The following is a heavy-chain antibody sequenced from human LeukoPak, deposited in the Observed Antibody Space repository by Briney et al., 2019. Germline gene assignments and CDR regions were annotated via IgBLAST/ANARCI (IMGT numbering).Heavy chain of an antibody. D-gene: IGHD3-9*01. J-gene: IGHJ4*02. Sequence: PGRSLRLSCAASGFTFSSYGMHWVRQAPGKGLEWVAVIWYDGSNKYYADSVKGRFTISRDNSKNTLYLQMNSLRAEDTAVYYCAKQYRVLRYFDWLPFDYWGQGTLVTVSS. CDR1: GFTFSSYG. CDR2: IWYDGSNK. V-gene: IGHV3-33*06. CDR3: AKQYRVLRYFDWLPFDY.